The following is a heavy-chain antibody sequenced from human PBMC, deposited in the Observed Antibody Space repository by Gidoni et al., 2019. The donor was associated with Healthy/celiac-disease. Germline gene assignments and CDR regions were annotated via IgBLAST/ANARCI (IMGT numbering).Heavy chain of an antibody. J-gene: IGHJ6*02. D-gene: IGHD6-19*01. V-gene: IGHV4-61*02. CDR2: IYTSGST. CDR1: GGSISSGSYY. CDR3: ARVSSSGYNGDHDKYGMDV. Sequence: QVQLQESGPGLVKPSQTLSLTCTVSGGSISSGSYYWSWIRQPAGKGLEWIGRIYTSGSTNYNPSLKSRVTISVDTSKNQFSLKLSSVTAADTAVYYCARVSSSGYNGDHDKYGMDVWGQGTTVTVSS.